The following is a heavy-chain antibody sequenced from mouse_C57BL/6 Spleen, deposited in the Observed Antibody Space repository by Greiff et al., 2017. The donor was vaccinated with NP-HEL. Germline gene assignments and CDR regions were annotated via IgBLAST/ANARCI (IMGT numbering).Heavy chain of an antibody. CDR3: AREVLRRGYFDY. V-gene: IGHV1-80*01. D-gene: IGHD1-1*01. J-gene: IGHJ2*01. Sequence: VKLQESGAELVKPGASVKISCKASGYAFSSYWMNWVKQRPGKGLEWIGQIYPGDGDTNYNGKFKGKATLTADKSSSTAYMQLSSLTSEDSAVYFCAREVLRRGYFDYWGQGTTLTVSS. CDR2: IYPGDGDT. CDR1: GYAFSSYW.